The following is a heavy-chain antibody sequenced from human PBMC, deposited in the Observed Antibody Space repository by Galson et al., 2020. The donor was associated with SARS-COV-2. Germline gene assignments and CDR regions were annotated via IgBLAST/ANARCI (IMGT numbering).Heavy chain of an antibody. Sequence: ASVKVSCKASGYTFTSYDINWVRQATGQGLEWMGWMNPNSGNTGYAQKFQGRVTMTRNTSISTAYMELSSLRSEDTAVYYCARGFVFIRGSWNWFDPWGQGTLVTVSS. CDR3: ARGFVFIRGSWNWFDP. CDR2: MNPNSGNT. V-gene: IGHV1-8*01. CDR1: GYTFTSYD. D-gene: IGHD6-13*01. J-gene: IGHJ5*02.